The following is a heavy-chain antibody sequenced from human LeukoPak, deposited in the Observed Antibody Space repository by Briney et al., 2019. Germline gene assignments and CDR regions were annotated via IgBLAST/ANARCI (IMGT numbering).Heavy chain of an antibody. V-gene: IGHV3-30-3*01. CDR3: AREGDHYARSNYDAYYFEY. J-gene: IGHJ4*02. Sequence: GVSLRLSCAASGFIFSSYTIHWVRQPPGKGLEWVAAISYDGINKNYADSVKGRLTISRDNSKNTLYLQMNSLRTEDTAVYYCAREGDHYARSNYDAYYFEYWGQGTLVTVSS. D-gene: IGHD3-22*01. CDR1: GFIFSSYT. CDR2: ISYDGINK.